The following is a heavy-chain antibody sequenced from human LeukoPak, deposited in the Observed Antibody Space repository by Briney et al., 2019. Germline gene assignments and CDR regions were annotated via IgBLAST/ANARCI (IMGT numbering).Heavy chain of an antibody. CDR3: ARDLTHGGKTY. CDR1: GFTVISNY. D-gene: IGHD4-23*01. J-gene: IGHJ4*02. Sequence: GGSLRLSXAASGFTVISNYMSWVRQAPGKGLEWVSVIYSGGDTYYADSVKGRFTISRDNSKNTLYLQMNSLRAEDTAVYYCARDLTHGGKTYWGQGTLVTVSS. V-gene: IGHV3-66*02. CDR2: IYSGGDT.